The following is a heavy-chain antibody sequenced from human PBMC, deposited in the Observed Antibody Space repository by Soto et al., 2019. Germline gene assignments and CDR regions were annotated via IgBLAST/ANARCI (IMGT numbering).Heavy chain of an antibody. CDR3: ARGGSGSYYLYYYYYGMDV. V-gene: IGHV3-33*01. J-gene: IGHJ6*02. D-gene: IGHD3-10*01. CDR1: GFTFSSYG. CDR2: IWYDGSNK. Sequence: GGSLRLSCAASGFTFSSYGMHWVRQAPGKGLEWVAVIWYDGSNKYYADSVKGRFTISRDNSKNTLYLQMNSLRAEDTAVYYCARGGSGSYYLYYYYYGMDVWGQGTTVTVSS.